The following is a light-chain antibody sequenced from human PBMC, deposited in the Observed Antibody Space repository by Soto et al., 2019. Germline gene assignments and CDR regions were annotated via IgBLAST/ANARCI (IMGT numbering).Light chain of an antibody. CDR1: QSVSSSY. CDR2: GAS. Sequence: EIVLTQSPGTLSLSPGERATLSCRASQSVSSSYLAWYQQKPGQAPRLLIYGASSRATGIPDRFSGSESGTDFTLTISRLAPEDFAVYYCQQYGSSPYTFGQGTKLEIK. J-gene: IGKJ2*01. V-gene: IGKV3-20*01. CDR3: QQYGSSPYT.